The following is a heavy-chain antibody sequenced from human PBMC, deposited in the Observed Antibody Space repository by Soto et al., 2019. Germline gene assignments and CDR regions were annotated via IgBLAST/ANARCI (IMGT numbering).Heavy chain of an antibody. V-gene: IGHV4-30-4*01. CDR2: IYNGGST. CDR1: GGSISTVNYW. Sequence: QVQLQESGPGLVKPSQTLSLTCTVSGGSISTVNYWWSWIRQSPDMGLEWIGHIYNGGSTYNNPAPEGRVTVSVATSRPQRSPTVSSVSAADTAVDYWARGPAGDKVNSWGQGTLVTVSS. D-gene: IGHD7-27*01. CDR3: ARGPAGDKVNS. J-gene: IGHJ4*02.